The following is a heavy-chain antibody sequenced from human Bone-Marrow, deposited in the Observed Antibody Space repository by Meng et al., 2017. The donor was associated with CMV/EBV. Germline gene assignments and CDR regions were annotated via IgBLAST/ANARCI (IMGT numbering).Heavy chain of an antibody. CDR3: ATSFVNCSTSNCYKYNWFDP. D-gene: IGHD2-2*02. CDR1: GFTFTHYF. J-gene: IGHJ5*02. CDR2: FNPNSGDT. V-gene: IGHV1-2*02. Sequence: ASVKVSCKTSGFTFTHYFLHWVRQAPGQGLEWMGWFNPNSGDTNSAQKFQGRVTMTRDTSITTAFMELSSLRSDDTAVYYCATSFVNCSTSNCYKYNWFDPWGQGTLVTVSS.